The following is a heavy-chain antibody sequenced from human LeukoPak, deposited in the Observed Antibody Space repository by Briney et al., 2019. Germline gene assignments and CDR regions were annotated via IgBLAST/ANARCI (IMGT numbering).Heavy chain of an antibody. J-gene: IGHJ6*03. V-gene: IGHV4-39*07. Sequence: PSETLSLTCTVSGGSISSSSYYWGWIRQPPGKGLEWIVSIYYSGSTNYNPSLKNRVTISVDTSKNQFSLKLSSVTAADTAVYYCARVKRQQLLLKTKNYYYMDVWGKGTTVTVSS. CDR2: IYYSGST. D-gene: IGHD1-26*01. CDR1: GGSISSSSYY. CDR3: ARVKRQQLLLKTKNYYYMDV.